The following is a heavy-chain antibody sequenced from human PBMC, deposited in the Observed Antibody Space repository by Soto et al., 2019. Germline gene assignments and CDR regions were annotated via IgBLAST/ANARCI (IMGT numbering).Heavy chain of an antibody. CDR2: IIPISGTA. Sequence: QVQLVQSGAEVKKPGSSVKVSCKASGGSSNNYAISWVRQAPGQGLEWMGGIIPISGTADYAQKFQGRLTITADKSTNTAYMERSSLRSEDTVVYYCARDMTVFTVTDFDYGGQGTLVTVSS. J-gene: IGHJ4*02. D-gene: IGHD2-21*02. CDR1: GGSSNNYA. V-gene: IGHV1-69*06. CDR3: ARDMTVFTVTDFDY.